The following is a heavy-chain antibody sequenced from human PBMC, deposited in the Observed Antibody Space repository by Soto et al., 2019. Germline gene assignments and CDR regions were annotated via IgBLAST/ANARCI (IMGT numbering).Heavy chain of an antibody. Sequence: SETLSLTCAVHGGSFSGYYWRWIRQPPGKGLEWIGEINHSGSTNYNPSLKSRVTISVDTSKNQFSLKLSSVTAADTAVYYCARGLKYYDFWSGYPHNLFDLWGQRTLVP. CDR1: GGSFSGYY. D-gene: IGHD3-3*01. CDR3: ARGLKYYDFWSGYPHNLFDL. J-gene: IGHJ5*02. CDR2: INHSGST. V-gene: IGHV4-34*01.